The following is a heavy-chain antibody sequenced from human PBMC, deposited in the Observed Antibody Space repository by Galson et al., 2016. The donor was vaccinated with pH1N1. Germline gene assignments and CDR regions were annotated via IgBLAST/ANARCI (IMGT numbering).Heavy chain of an antibody. Sequence: SLRLSCAASGFTFSSYWMSWVRQAPGKGLEWVATIKEDGSEKYYVDSVKGRFTISRDNAKNSLYLQMNSLRAEDTAVNYCARGALGMGFDSWGQGTLVTVSS. CDR1: GFTFSSYW. V-gene: IGHV3-7*01. J-gene: IGHJ4*02. D-gene: IGHD7-27*01. CDR3: ARGALGMGFDS. CDR2: IKEDGSEK.